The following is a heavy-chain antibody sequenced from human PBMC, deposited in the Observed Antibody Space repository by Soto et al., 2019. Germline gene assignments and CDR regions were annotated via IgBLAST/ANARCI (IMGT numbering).Heavy chain of an antibody. V-gene: IGHV3-23*01. CDR3: AKSATMETSYLDF. J-gene: IGHJ4*02. CDR2: MSHSGTST. Sequence: EVQLLESGGGLVQPGGSLTLSCAASGFAFSNYAVSWVRLAPGKGLEWIAAMSHSGTSTYYVDSVKGRFTITTDNSKNTMSLQMNSLKADDTAVYYCAKSATMETSYLDFWGQGTLVAVSS. CDR1: GFAFSNYA. D-gene: IGHD3-10*01.